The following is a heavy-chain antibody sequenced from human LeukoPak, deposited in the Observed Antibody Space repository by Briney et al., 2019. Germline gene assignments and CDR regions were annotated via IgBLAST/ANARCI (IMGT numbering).Heavy chain of an antibody. D-gene: IGHD3-9*01. V-gene: IGHV3-23*01. CDR1: GFTFSSYA. CDR3: AKVVGNYDILTGYHIDY. CDR2: ISGSGGST. J-gene: IGHJ4*02. Sequence: GGSLRLSCAASGFTFSSYAMSWVRQAPGKGLEWVSAISGSGGSTYYADSVKGRFTISRDNSKNTLYLQMNSLRAEGTAVYYCAKVVGNYDILTGYHIDYWGQGTLVTVSS.